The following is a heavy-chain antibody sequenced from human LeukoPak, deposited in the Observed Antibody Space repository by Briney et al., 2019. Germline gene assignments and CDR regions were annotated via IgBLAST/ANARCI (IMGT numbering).Heavy chain of an antibody. Sequence: PSETLSLTCTVSGGSISSYYWSWIRQPPGKGLEWIGYIYYSGSTNYNPSLKSRVTIPVDTSKNQFSLKLSSVTAADTAVYYCARDRNDYYYYYGMDVWGQGTTVTVSS. D-gene: IGHD1-1*01. CDR3: ARDRNDYYYYYGMDV. J-gene: IGHJ6*02. CDR1: GGSISSYY. V-gene: IGHV4-59*01. CDR2: IYYSGST.